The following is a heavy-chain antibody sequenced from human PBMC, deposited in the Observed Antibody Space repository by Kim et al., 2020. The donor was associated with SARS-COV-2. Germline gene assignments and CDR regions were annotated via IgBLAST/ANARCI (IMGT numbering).Heavy chain of an antibody. CDR2: IKSKTDGGTT. CDR1: GFTFSNAW. V-gene: IGHV3-15*01. CDR3: TTPSYSSSWYGGYDY. D-gene: IGHD6-13*01. Sequence: GGSLRLSCAASGFTFSNAWMSWVRQAPGKGLEGGGRIKSKTDGGTTDYAAPVKGRFTISRDDSKNTLYLQMNSLKTEDTAVYYCTTPSYSSSWYGGYDY. J-gene: IGHJ4*01.